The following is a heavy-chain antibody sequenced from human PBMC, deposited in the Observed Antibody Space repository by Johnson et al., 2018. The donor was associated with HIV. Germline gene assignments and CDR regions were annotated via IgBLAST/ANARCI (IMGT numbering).Heavy chain of an antibody. CDR2: IYSGGST. J-gene: IGHJ3*02. CDR1: GFNFNDNY. V-gene: IGHV3-66*02. CDR3: ARDLTEGGYSSGYYAFDI. D-gene: IGHD5-18*01. Sequence: VQLVESGGGLVKPGGSLRLSCAASGFNFNDNYMSWVRQAPGKGLEWVSVIYSGGSTYYTDSVKGRFTISRDTSKNTLYLQMNSLRPEDTAVYYCARDLTEGGYSSGYYAFDIWGQGTMVTVSS.